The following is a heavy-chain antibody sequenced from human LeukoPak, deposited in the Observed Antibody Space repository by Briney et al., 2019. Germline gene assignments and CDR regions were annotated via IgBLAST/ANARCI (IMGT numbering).Heavy chain of an antibody. CDR1: GFTFSSYS. CDR3: ARDSLAYYYDSSGYFDY. D-gene: IGHD3-22*01. V-gene: IGHV3-48*01. J-gene: IGHJ4*02. CDR2: ISSSSSTI. Sequence: GGSLRLSCAASGFTFSSYSMNWVRQAPGKGLEWVSYISSSSSTIYYADSVKGRFTISRDNAKNSLYLQMNSLRAEDTAVYYCARDSLAYYYDSSGYFDYWGQGTLVTISS.